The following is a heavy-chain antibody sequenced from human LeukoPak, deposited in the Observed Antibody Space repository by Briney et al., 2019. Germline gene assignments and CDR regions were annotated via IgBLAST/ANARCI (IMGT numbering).Heavy chain of an antibody. D-gene: IGHD6-13*01. J-gene: IGHJ4*02. CDR3: ARAGGSSWYAPADY. CDR2: IYYSGST. V-gene: IGHV4-31*03. Sequence: SETLSLTCTVSGGSISSGGYYWSWIRQQTGKGLEWIGYIYYSGSTYYNPSLKSRVTISVDTSKNRFSLKLSSVTAADTAVYYCARAGGSSWYAPADYWGQGTPVTVSS. CDR1: GGSISSGGYY.